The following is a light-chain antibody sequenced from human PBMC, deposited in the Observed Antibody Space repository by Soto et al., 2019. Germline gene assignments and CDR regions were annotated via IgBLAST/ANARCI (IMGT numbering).Light chain of an antibody. CDR3: QQYNNWPPT. CDR1: QSVSSN. V-gene: IGKV3-15*01. CDR2: GAS. Sequence: EIVMTQSPATLSVSPGERATLSCRASQSVSSNLVWYQQKRGQAPRRLIYGASTRATGIPARFSGSGSGTEFALTISSLQSEDFAVYYCQQYNNWPPTFGQGTKLEI. J-gene: IGKJ2*01.